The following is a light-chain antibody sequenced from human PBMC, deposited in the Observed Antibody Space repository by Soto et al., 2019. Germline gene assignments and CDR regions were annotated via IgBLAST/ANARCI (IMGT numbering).Light chain of an antibody. CDR2: DVT. Sequence: QSVLTQPASVSGSPGQSITISCTGTSSDVGGYNYVSWYQHHPGKAPKLIIYDVTTRPSGVSNPFSGSKSGNTASLTISGLQPEDEADYYCRSYTTSNTRPIVFGTGTKLTVL. CDR1: SSDVGGYNY. CDR3: RSYTTSNTRPIV. V-gene: IGLV2-14*03. J-gene: IGLJ1*01.